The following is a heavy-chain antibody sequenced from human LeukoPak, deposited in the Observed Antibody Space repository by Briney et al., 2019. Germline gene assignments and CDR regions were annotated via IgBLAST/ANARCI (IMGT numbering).Heavy chain of an antibody. J-gene: IGHJ6*02. D-gene: IGHD5-18*01. CDR1: RFTFGDHA. CDR3: ARGPIQLWIHNAMDV. Sequence: GGSLRLSCTGSRFTFGDHAMSWVRQAPGKGLDWVGFIRSKAYRGTTEYAPSVKGRFTISRDDSASIAYLQMNSLRTEDTAVYYCARGPIQLWIHNAMDVWGQGTTVTVSS. V-gene: IGHV3-49*04. CDR2: IRSKAYRGTT.